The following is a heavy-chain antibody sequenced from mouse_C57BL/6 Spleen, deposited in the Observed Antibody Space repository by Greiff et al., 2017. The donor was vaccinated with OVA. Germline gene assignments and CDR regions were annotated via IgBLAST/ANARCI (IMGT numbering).Heavy chain of an antibody. J-gene: IGHJ2*01. D-gene: IGHD2-1*01. CDR1: GYAFSSSW. CDR2: IYPGDGDT. CDR3: ARYYGNPQYYFDY. V-gene: IGHV1-82*01. Sequence: VQLQQSGPELVKPGASVKISCKASGYAFSSSWMNWVKQRPGKGLEWIGGIYPGDGDTNYNGKFKGKATLTADKSSSTAYMQLSSLTSEDSAVYFCARYYGNPQYYFDYWGQGTTLTVSS.